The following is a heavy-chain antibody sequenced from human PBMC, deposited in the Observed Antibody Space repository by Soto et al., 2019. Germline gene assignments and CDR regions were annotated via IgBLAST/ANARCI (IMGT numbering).Heavy chain of an antibody. V-gene: IGHV3-15*07. Sequence: EVRLVESGGGLVKPGGSLRLSCAGSGFSFSSAWMNWVRQAPGKGLEWVGHIQRDVDGGATDYAATVKGRFTISRDDSESTLYLQMNSLKAEDSGVYYCTTEAAQHDSGHYWYEGAYWGQGTLVTVSS. CDR2: IQRDVDGGAT. CDR1: GFSFSSAW. J-gene: IGHJ4*02. D-gene: IGHD3-3*01. CDR3: TTEAAQHDSGHYWYEGAY.